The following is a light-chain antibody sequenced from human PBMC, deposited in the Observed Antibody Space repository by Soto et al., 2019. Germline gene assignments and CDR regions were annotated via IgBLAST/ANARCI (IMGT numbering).Light chain of an antibody. Sequence: QSALTQPRSVSGSPGQSVTISCTGTYSDVGLYDYLSWYQQHPGKAPKLIISDVTKRPSGVPDRFSCSKSGNTASLTISGLQAEDEAHYYCCSYAGTYTYVFGSGTKLTVL. J-gene: IGLJ1*01. V-gene: IGLV2-11*01. CDR1: YSDVGLYDY. CDR2: DVT. CDR3: CSYAGTYTYV.